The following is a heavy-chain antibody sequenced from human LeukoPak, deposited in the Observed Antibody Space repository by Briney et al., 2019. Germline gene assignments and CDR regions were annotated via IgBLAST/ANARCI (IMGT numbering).Heavy chain of an antibody. CDR2: ISYDGSNK. J-gene: IGHJ4*02. D-gene: IGHD4-4*01. CDR3: AKNQAPPATVTTDYFDY. V-gene: IGHV3-30*18. CDR1: GFTFSSYG. Sequence: GGSLRLPCAASGFTFSSYGMHWVRQAPGKGLEWVAVISYDGSNKYYADSVKGRFTISRDNSKNTLYLQMNSLRAEDTAVYYCAKNQAPPATVTTDYFDYWGQGTLVTVSS.